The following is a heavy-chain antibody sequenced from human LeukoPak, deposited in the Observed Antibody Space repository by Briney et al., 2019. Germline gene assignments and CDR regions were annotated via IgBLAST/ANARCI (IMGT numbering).Heavy chain of an antibody. CDR1: GFTFSNYN. Sequence: PGGSLRLSCAASGFTFSNYNMNWVRQAPGKGLEWVSTISGGSGSTFFADSVKGRFTISRDNSKGTLYLQMNSLRAEDTAVYSCAKLGGNSNFYYYYMDVWGKGTTVTVSS. V-gene: IGHV3-23*01. J-gene: IGHJ6*03. CDR3: AKLGGNSNFYYYYMDV. D-gene: IGHD4-23*01. CDR2: ISGGSGST.